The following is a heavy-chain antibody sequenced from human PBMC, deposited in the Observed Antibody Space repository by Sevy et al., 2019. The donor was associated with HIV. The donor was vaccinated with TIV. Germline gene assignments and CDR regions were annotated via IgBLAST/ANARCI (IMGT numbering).Heavy chain of an antibody. Sequence: GGSLRLSCAASGFTFSSYSMNWVRQAPGKGLEWVSYISSSSSTIYYADSVKGRFTISRDNAKNSLYLQMNSLRDEDTAVYFCARAYYDFWTANYGMDVWGQGTTVTVSS. J-gene: IGHJ6*02. V-gene: IGHV3-48*02. CDR2: ISSSSSTI. CDR3: ARAYYDFWTANYGMDV. D-gene: IGHD3-3*01. CDR1: GFTFSSYS.